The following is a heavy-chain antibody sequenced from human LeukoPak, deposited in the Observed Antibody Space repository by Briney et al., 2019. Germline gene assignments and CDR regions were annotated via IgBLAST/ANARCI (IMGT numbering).Heavy chain of an antibody. CDR3: ARVTGYTIEDYFDY. J-gene: IGHJ4*02. CDR1: GGSISSGRYY. CDR2: IYTSGST. D-gene: IGHD3-9*01. V-gene: IGHV4-61*02. Sequence: SETLSLTCTVSGGSISSGRYYWSWIRQPAGKGLEWIGRIYTSGSTNYNPSLKSRVTISVKTSKNQFSLKLRSVTAADTAVYYCARVTGYTIEDYFDYWGQGTLVTVSS.